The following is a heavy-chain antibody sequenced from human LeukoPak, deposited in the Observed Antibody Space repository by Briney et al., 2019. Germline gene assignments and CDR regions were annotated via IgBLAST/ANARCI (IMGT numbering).Heavy chain of an antibody. CDR2: IYYSGST. D-gene: IGHD5/OR15-5a*01. CDR3: ARHRRLSVNTLRDHYYYYYMDV. V-gene: IGHV4-39*01. CDR1: GGSISSSSYY. Sequence: PSETLSLTCTVSGGSISSSSYYWGWIRQPPGKGLEWIGSIYYSGSTYYNPSLKSRVTISVDTSKNQFSLKLSSVTAADTAVYYCARHRRLSVNTLRDHYYYYYMDVLGKGTTVTVSS. J-gene: IGHJ6*03.